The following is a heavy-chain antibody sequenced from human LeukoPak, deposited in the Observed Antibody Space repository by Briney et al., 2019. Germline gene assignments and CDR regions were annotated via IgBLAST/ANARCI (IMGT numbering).Heavy chain of an antibody. Sequence: ASVKVSCKVFGYPLSELSMHWVRQVPGRGLEWMGGFDPEDGERMYAQKFQGRVTMTEDTSTDTAYMELSSLRSEDTAVYYCARSYGSGSDCMDVWGKGTTVTISS. J-gene: IGHJ6*03. CDR2: FDPEDGER. V-gene: IGHV1-24*01. CDR3: ARSYGSGSDCMDV. CDR1: GYPLSELS. D-gene: IGHD3-10*01.